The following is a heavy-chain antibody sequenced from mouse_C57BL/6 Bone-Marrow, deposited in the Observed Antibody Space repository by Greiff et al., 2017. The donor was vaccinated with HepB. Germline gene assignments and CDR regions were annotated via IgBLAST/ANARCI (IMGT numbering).Heavy chain of an antibody. CDR1: GFTFSSYA. CDR2: ISSGGDYI. CDR3: TRGLYYGSSAWFAY. D-gene: IGHD1-1*01. V-gene: IGHV5-9-1*02. Sequence: EVQGVESGEGLVKPGGSLKLSCAASGFTFSSYAMSWVRQTPEKRLEWVAYISSGGDYIYYADTVKGRFTISRDNARNTLYLQMSSLKSEDTAMYYCTRGLYYGSSAWFAYWGQGTLVTVSA. J-gene: IGHJ3*01.